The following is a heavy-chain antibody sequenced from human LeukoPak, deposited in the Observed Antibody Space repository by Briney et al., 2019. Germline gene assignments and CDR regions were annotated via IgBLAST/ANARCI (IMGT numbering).Heavy chain of an antibody. V-gene: IGHV1-18*01. J-gene: IGHJ3*02. CDR3: ARDLKLPIVGATSYAFDI. CDR1: GYTFTSYG. Sequence: GASVKVSCKASGYTFTSYGISWVRQAPGQGLEWMGWISAYNGNTNYAQKLQGRVTMTTDTSTSTAYMELRSLRSDDTAVYYCARDLKLPIVGATSYAFDIWGQGTMVTVSS. D-gene: IGHD1-26*01. CDR2: ISAYNGNT.